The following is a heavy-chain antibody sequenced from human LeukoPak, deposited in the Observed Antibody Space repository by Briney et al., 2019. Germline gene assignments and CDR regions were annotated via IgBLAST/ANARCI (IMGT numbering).Heavy chain of an antibody. V-gene: IGHV1-2*04. J-gene: IGHJ6*02. CDR2: INPNSGGT. CDR1: GYTFTDYY. CDR3: ARDSGEGVRGVIITGLYYYYGMDV. D-gene: IGHD3-10*01. Sequence: ASVKVSCKASGYTFTDYYMHWVRQAPGQGLEWMGWINPNSGGTNYAQKFQGWVTMTRHTSISTAYMELSRLRSDDTAVYYCARDSGEGVRGVIITGLYYYYGMDVWGQGTTVTVSS.